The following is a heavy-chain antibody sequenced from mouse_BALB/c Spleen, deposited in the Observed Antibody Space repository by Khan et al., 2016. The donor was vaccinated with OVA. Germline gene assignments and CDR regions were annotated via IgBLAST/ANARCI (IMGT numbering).Heavy chain of an antibody. V-gene: IGHV3-2*02. J-gene: IGHJ3*01. Sequence: EVQLKESGPGLAKPSQSLSLTCTVTGYSITSEFAWNWIRQFPGNKLEWMGYISYSGNTRYNPSLKSLISITRDTSRNQFFLQLNSVTTEDTATYYCARKDYYDYDPFPYWGQGTLVTVSA. CDR3: ARKDYYDYDPFPY. CDR1: GYSITSEFA. D-gene: IGHD2-4*01. CDR2: ISYSGNT.